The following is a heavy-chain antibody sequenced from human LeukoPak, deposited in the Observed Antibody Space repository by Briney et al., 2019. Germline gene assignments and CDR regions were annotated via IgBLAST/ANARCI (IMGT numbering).Heavy chain of an antibody. J-gene: IGHJ4*02. D-gene: IGHD3-10*01. CDR2: ISYDGSNK. Sequence: PGGSLTLSCAASGFTFSSYSMNWVRQAPGKGLEWVAVISYDGSNKYYADSVKGRFTISRDNSKNTLYLQMNSLRAEDTAVYYCAKDQHYYGSGSHHPFDYWGQGTLVTVSS. CDR1: GFTFSSYS. V-gene: IGHV3-30*18. CDR3: AKDQHYYGSGSHHPFDY.